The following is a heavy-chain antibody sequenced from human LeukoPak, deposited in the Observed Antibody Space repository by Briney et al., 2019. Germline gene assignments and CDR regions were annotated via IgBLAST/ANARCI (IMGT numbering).Heavy chain of an antibody. J-gene: IGHJ4*02. CDR3: ARASLLVGVIIRKGDFDY. CDR2: ISAYNGNT. CDR1: GYTFTSYG. Sequence: ASVKVSCKASGYTFTSYGISWVRQAPGQGLEWMGWISAYNGNTNYAQKLQGRVTMTTDTSTSTAYMELRSLRSDDTAVYYCARASLLVGVIIRKGDFDYWGQGTLVTVSS. D-gene: IGHD3-10*01. V-gene: IGHV1-18*01.